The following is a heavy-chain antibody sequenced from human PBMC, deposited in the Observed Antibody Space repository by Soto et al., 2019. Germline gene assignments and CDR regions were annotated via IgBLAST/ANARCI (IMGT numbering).Heavy chain of an antibody. CDR3: ARHPTVTEYYFDY. Sequence: PSETLSLTCTVSGGSIGSSSYYWGWIRQPPGKGLEWIGSIYDRGSTYSNPSLKSRLTTSLDTSKNQFSLKLTSVTAADTAVYYCARHPTVTEYYFDYWGQGTLVTVSS. CDR2: IYDRGST. CDR1: GGSIGSSSYY. J-gene: IGHJ4*02. V-gene: IGHV4-39*01. D-gene: IGHD4-17*01.